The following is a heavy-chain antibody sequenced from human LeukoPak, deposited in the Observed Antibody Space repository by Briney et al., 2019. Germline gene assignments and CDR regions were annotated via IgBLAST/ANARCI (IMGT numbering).Heavy chain of an antibody. CDR1: GFSLSTSGVG. CDR2: IYWDDDK. Sequence: SGPTLVNPTQTLTLTCTFSGFSLSTSGVGVGWIRQPPGKALEWLALIYWDDDKRYSPSLKSRLTITKDTSKNQVVLTMTNMDPVDTATYYCAHLNYFDSSGYYTGQRYYFDYWGQGTLVTVSS. V-gene: IGHV2-5*02. CDR3: AHLNYFDSSGYYTGQRYYFDY. D-gene: IGHD3-22*01. J-gene: IGHJ4*02.